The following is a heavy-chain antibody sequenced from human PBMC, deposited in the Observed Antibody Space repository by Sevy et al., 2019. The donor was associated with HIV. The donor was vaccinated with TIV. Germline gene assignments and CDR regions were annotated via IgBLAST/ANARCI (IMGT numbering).Heavy chain of an antibody. D-gene: IGHD1-26*01. V-gene: IGHV3-30*18. J-gene: IGHJ6*02. CDR1: GFSFSYYG. CDR3: ANAYSGSYSHSYLYALDV. CDR2: ISHDGINE. Sequence: GGSLRLSCIGSGFSFSYYGIHWVRQSPGKGLDWVALISHDGINEYYADSVKGRFTISRDNSKNTVYLEMISLRNEDTAIYFCANAYSGSYSHSYLYALDVWGQGTTVTVSS.